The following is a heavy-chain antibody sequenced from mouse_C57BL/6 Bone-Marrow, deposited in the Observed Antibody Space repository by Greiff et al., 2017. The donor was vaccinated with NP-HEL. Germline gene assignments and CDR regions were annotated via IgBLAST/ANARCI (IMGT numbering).Heavy chain of an antibody. J-gene: IGHJ2*01. CDR1: GYTFTDYY. CDR2: INPNNGGT. Sequence: VQLQQSGPELVKPGASVKISCKASGYTFTDYYMNWVKQSPGKSLEWIGDINPNNGGTSYNQKFKGKATLTVDKSSSTAYMELRSLTSEDSAVYYCARDYSYYYGSSRDYWGQGTTLTVSS. V-gene: IGHV1-26*01. CDR3: ARDYSYYYGSSRDY. D-gene: IGHD1-1*01.